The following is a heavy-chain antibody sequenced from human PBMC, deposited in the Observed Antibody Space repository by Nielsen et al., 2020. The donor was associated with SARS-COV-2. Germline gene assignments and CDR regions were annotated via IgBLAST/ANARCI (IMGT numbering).Heavy chain of an antibody. CDR2: ISSNGGST. J-gene: IGHJ6*02. CDR1: GFTFSSYA. CDR3: ARGRSRHAYYYYGMDV. Sequence: GGSLRLSCSASGFTFSSYAMHWVRQAPGKGLEYVSAISSNGGSTYYADSVKGRFTISRDNSKNTLYLQMNSLRAEDTAVYYCARGRSRHAYYYYGMDVWGQGTTVTVSS. V-gene: IGHV3-64*04.